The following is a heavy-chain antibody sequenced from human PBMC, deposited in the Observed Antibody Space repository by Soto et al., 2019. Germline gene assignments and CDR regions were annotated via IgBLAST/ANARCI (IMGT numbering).Heavy chain of an antibody. D-gene: IGHD6-13*01. J-gene: IGHJ4*02. Sequence: GGSLRLSCAASGFTFSSYGMHWVRQAPGKGLEWVAVISYDGSNKYYADSVKGRITISRDNSKNTLYLQMSSLRTEDTAVYYCATSFSSWYRLPDFWGLGTLVTVSS. CDR1: GFTFSSYG. V-gene: IGHV3-30*03. CDR3: ATSFSSWYRLPDF. CDR2: ISYDGSNK.